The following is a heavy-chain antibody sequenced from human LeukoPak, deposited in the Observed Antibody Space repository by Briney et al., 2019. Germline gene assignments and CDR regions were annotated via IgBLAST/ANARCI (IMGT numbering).Heavy chain of an antibody. V-gene: IGHV4-38-2*02. D-gene: IGHD3-16*01. J-gene: IGHJ6*03. CDR2: IYHNWST. CDR1: GYSISSGDY. CDR3: ARITGSYHYYYLET. Sequence: PSETLSLTCTVSGYSISSGDYWGSIRQRPGNGLGGIANIYHNWSTLYNPSLKSIATLPVQTSKHPLSLNLSSVTAAHTCVLHCARITGSYHYYYLETWGKGTPVTVSS.